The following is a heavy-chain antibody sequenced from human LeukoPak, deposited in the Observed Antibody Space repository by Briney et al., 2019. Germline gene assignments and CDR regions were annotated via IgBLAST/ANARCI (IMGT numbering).Heavy chain of an antibody. CDR3: SRGSWDYENSGYYYGFCFDY. V-gene: IGHV1-2*02. CDR1: GYTFTSYD. Sequence: GASVKVSCKASGYTFTSYDINWVRQATGQGLEWMGWINPNSGGTNYAQKFQGRVTMTRDTSISTAYTELIRLRSDDPAVYYWSRGSWDYENSGYYYGFCFDYWGQGTLVTVSS. D-gene: IGHD3-22*01. CDR2: INPNSGGT. J-gene: IGHJ4*02.